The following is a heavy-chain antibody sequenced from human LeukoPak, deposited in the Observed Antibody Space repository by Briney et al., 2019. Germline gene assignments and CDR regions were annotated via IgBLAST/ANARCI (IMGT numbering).Heavy chain of an antibody. CDR2: INPSSGST. J-gene: IGHJ4*02. D-gene: IGHD2-15*01. CDR1: GYTFTSYY. CDR3: ARGGYCSGGSCYSLFI. V-gene: IGHV1-46*01. Sequence: ASVKVSCKASGYTFTSYYMHWVRQAPGQGLEWMGIINPSSGSTSYAQKFQGRVTMTRDMSTSTVYMELSSLRSEDTAVYYCARGGYCSGGSCYSLFIWGQGTLVTVSS.